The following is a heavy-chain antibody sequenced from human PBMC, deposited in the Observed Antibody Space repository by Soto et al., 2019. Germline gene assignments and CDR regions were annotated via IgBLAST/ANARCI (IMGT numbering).Heavy chain of an antibody. Sequence: QGQLQQWGAGLLKPSETLSLTCAVYGGSFSGYYWSWIRQPPGKGLEWIGEINHSGSTNYNPSLKSRVTISVDTSKNQFSLKLSSVTAADTAVYYCARDYYDSSGRPTIDYWGQGTLVTVSS. CDR3: ARDYYDSSGRPTIDY. J-gene: IGHJ4*02. CDR1: GGSFSGYY. V-gene: IGHV4-34*01. CDR2: INHSGST. D-gene: IGHD3-22*01.